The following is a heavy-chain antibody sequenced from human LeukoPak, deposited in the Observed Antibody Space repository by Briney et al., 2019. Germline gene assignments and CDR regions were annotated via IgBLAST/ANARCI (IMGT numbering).Heavy chain of an antibody. CDR1: GGSISSSDYY. CDR3: ARLSSLRAFDI. J-gene: IGHJ3*02. Sequence: SETLSLTCTVSGGSISSSDYYWGWVRQPPGKGLEWIGSFFCSGSTYYNPSLKSRVTISVDTSKNHFSLKLSSVTAADTAMYYCARLSSLRAFDIWGQGTMVTVSS. CDR2: FFCSGST. D-gene: IGHD2-15*01. V-gene: IGHV4-39*02.